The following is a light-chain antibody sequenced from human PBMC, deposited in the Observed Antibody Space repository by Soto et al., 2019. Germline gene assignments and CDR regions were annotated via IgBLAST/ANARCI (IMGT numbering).Light chain of an antibody. CDR3: AAWDDTLSGPV. CDR2: RSD. J-gene: IGLJ2*01. V-gene: IGLV1-47*01. Sequence: QSVLTQPPSASGTPGQRVTISCSGSTSNIGRNYVYWYQQVPGTAPKVLIYRSDQRPSGVPDRFSGSKSGTSASLTISGLRSEDETDYYCAAWDDTLSGPVFGGGTQLTVL. CDR1: TSNIGRNY.